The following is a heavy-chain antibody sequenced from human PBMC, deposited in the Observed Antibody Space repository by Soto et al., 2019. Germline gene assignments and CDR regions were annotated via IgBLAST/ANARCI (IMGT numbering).Heavy chain of an antibody. Sequence: QVQLVQSGAEVKKPGSSVKVSCKASGGTFSSYAISWVRQAPGQGLEWMGGIIPIFGTANYAQKFQGRVTITADESTSTAYMELSSLRSEDTAVYYCARGAFPHGDYVMIYYGMDVWGEGTTVTVSS. CDR2: IIPIFGTA. CDR3: ARGAFPHGDYVMIYYGMDV. V-gene: IGHV1-69*12. CDR1: GGTFSSYA. J-gene: IGHJ6*04. D-gene: IGHD4-17*01.